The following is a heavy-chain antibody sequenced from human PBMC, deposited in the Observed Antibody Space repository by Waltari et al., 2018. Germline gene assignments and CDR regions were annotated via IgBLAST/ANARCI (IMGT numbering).Heavy chain of an antibody. CDR2: ISDDGSNK. D-gene: IGHD1-26*01. CDR3: ARERVGATAGDAFDI. Sequence: QVQLVESGGGVVQPGRSLRLSCAASGFTFSSYAMHWVRQAPGKGLEWVAVISDDGSNKYYADSVKGRFTISRDNSKNTLYLQMNSLRAEDTAVYYCARERVGATAGDAFDIWGQGTMVTVSS. J-gene: IGHJ3*02. CDR1: GFTFSSYA. V-gene: IGHV3-30-3*01.